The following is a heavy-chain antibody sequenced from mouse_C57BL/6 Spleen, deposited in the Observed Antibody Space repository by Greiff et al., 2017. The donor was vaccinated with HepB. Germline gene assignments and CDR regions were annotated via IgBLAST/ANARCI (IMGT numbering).Heavy chain of an antibody. J-gene: IGHJ2*01. D-gene: IGHD1-1*01. Sequence: VQLQQSGAELVKAGASVKMSCKASGYTFTSYWMHWVKQRLGQGLEWFAETNPTNGRTYYNEKFKSKATLTVDKSSSTAYMLLSGSTFEDFAVFYVAIIQRILATYLDYMGQCTTLTVSS. V-gene: IGHV1S81*02. CDR2: TNPTNGRT. CDR1: GYTFTSYW. CDR3: AIIQRILATYLDY.